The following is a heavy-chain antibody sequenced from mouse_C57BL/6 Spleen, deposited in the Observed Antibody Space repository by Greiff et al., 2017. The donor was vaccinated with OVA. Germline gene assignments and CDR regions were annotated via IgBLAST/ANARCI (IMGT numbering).Heavy chain of an antibody. Sequence: EVQLQQSGPELVKPGASVKISCKASGYTFTDYYMNWVKQSHGKSLEWIGDINPNNGGTSYNQKFKGKATLTVDKSSSTAYMELRSLTSEDSAVYYCAKGDYDDGYYFYYWGQGTTLTVSS. CDR1: GYTFTDYY. D-gene: IGHD2-4*01. V-gene: IGHV1-26*01. J-gene: IGHJ2*01. CDR2: INPNNGGT. CDR3: AKGDYDDGYYFYY.